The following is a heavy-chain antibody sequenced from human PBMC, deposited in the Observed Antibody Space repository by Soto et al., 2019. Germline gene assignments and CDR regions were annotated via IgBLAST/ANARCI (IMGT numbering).Heavy chain of an antibody. V-gene: IGHV4-39*01. CDR1: GGSIRSSSYY. CDR3: ARRGGSSSWYGIHTTWFDP. CDR2: IYYSGST. J-gene: IGHJ5*02. D-gene: IGHD6-13*01. Sequence: QLQLQESGPGLVKPSETLSLTCTVSGGSIRSSSYYWGWIRQPPGKGLEWIGSIYYSGSTYYNPSLTSRVTISVDPSKNQFSLKLSSVTAADTAVYYCARRGGSSSWYGIHTTWFDPWGQGTLVTVSS.